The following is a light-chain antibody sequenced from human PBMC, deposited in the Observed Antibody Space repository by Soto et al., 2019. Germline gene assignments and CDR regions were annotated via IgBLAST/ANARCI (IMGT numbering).Light chain of an antibody. CDR1: QSVSIH. CDR3: QQLNNYPRT. J-gene: IGKJ1*01. Sequence: ETVMTQSPGTLSVSLGERATLSCRASQSVSIHLAWYQQKPGQAPRFLIYGASTRATGIPDRFSGSGSGTDFTLTISSLQPEDFATYYCQQLNNYPRTFGQGTKVDIK. V-gene: IGKV3D-15*01. CDR2: GAS.